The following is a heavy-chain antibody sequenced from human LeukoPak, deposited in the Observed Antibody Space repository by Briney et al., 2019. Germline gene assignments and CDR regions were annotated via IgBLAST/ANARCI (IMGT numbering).Heavy chain of an antibody. CDR2: IYSGGST. D-gene: IGHD3-10*01. CDR3: AATDLGNRITMVRGVIRDY. V-gene: IGHV3-53*01. J-gene: IGHJ4*02. Sequence: GGSLRLSCAASGFTVSSNYMSWVRQAPGKGLEWVSVIYSGGSTYYADSVEGRFTISRDNSKNTLYLQMNSLRAEDTAVYYCAATDLGNRITMVRGVIRDYWGQGTLVTVSS. CDR1: GFTVSSNY.